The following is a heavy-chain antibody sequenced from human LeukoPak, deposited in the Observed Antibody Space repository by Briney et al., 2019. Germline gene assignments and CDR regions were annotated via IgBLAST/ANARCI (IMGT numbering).Heavy chain of an antibody. V-gene: IGHV3-23*01. CDR2: ITTDT. D-gene: IGHD3-22*01. CDR3: AKAGSGHYYDY. CDR1: GFAFNSYD. J-gene: IGHJ4*02. Sequence: GGSLRLSCAASGFAFNSYDMTWVRRAPGKGLEWVSLITTDTYYADSVRGRFTISRDNSKNTLYLQMNSLRADNTAVYYCAKAGSGHYYDYWGQGTLVTVSS.